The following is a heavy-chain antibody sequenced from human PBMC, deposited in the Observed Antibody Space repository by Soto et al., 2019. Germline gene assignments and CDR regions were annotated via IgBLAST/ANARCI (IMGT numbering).Heavy chain of an antibody. V-gene: IGHV3-30*18. CDR2: ISYDGSYK. CDR1: GFTFSSYG. D-gene: IGHD3-22*01. Sequence: GGPLRLSCAASGFTFSSYGIYWVRQAPGKGLEWVAVISYDGSYKYYADSVKGRFTISRDNSKNTLYLQMNSLRAEDTAVYYCAKSSGSGYYNNYFDYWGQGTLVTVSS. J-gene: IGHJ4*02. CDR3: AKSSGSGYYNNYFDY.